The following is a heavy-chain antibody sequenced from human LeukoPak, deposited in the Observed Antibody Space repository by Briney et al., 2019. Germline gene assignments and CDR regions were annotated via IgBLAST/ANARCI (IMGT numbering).Heavy chain of an antibody. J-gene: IGHJ6*03. Sequence: GASVKVSCKASGGTFSSYAISWVRQAPGQGLEWMGRIIPIFGTANYAQKFQGRVTITTDESTSTAYMELSSLRSEDTAVYYCAREVDDYTSMDVWGKGTTVTVSS. V-gene: IGHV1-69*05. D-gene: IGHD4-11*01. CDR1: GGTFSSYA. CDR3: AREVDDYTSMDV. CDR2: IIPIFGTA.